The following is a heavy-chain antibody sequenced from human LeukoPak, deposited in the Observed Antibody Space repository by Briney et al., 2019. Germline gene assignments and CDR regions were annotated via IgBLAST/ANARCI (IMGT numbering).Heavy chain of an antibody. V-gene: IGHV3-9*01. Sequence: GGSLRLSCAASGFTFDDYAMHWVRQAPGKGLEWVSAISWNSVNIDYADSVKGRFTISRDNAKNSLYLQMNSLRAEDTALYYCAKVHRPYYYYDMDVWGQGTTVTASS. CDR3: AKVHRPYYYYDMDV. CDR2: ISWNSVNI. CDR1: GFTFDDYA. J-gene: IGHJ6*02.